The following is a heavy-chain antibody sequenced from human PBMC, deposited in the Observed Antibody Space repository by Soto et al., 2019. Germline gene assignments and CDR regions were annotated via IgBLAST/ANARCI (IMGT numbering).Heavy chain of an antibody. CDR2: IYYSGST. J-gene: IGHJ4*02. CDR1: GGSVSSSSYY. Sequence: PGGSLRLSCTVSGGSVSSSSYYWGWIRQPPGKGLEWIGSIYYSGSTYYNPSLKSRVTISVDTSKNQFSLKLSSVTAADTAVYYCARDGGYPYYFDYWGQGTLVTHSS. V-gene: IGHV4-39*02. CDR3: ARDGGYPYYFDY. D-gene: IGHD3-22*01.